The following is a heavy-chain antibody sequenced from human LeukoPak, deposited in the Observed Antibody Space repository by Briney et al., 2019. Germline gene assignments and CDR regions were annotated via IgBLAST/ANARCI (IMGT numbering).Heavy chain of an antibody. J-gene: IGHJ6*03. CDR1: GGSFSGYY. CDR2: INHSGST. D-gene: IGHD3-10*01. Sequence: SETLSLTCAVYGGSFSGYYLSWIRQPQGKGLEWIGVINHSGSTNYNPSLKSRVTISVDTSKNQFSLKLSSVTAADTAVYYCARAGNYGSGSGYYYYIDVWGKGTTVTVSS. V-gene: IGHV4-34*01. CDR3: ARAGNYGSGSGYYYYIDV.